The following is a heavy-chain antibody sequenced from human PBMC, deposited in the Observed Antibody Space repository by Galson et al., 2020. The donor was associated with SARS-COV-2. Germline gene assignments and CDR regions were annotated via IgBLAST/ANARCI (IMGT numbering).Heavy chain of an antibody. CDR1: GYKFTAYY. J-gene: IGHJ5*02. CDR3: ARVYYGDKVDL. D-gene: IGHD3-10*01. CDR2: INPNSGGA. V-gene: IGHV1-2*02. Sequence: ASVKVSCKASGYKFTAYYMHWVRQAPGQGLEWMGWINPNSGGAVSAQTFQGRLTLTTDTSITTAYLQLPSLTSDDTAVYYGARVYYGDKVDLWGQGTLVAVSS.